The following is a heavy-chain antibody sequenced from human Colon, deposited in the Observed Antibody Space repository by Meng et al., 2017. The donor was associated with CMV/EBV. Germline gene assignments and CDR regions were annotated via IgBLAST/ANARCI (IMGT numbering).Heavy chain of an antibody. D-gene: IGHD2-8*01. Sequence: LTCTVSSGFISSYYWSWIRQPPGKGLEWIGYIYYSGSTNYNPSLKSRVTISVDTSKNQFSLKLSSVTAADTAVYYCARGVYAIQYDYWGQGTLVTVSS. J-gene: IGHJ4*02. CDR1: SGFISSYY. CDR2: IYYSGST. CDR3: ARGVYAIQYDY. V-gene: IGHV4-59*01.